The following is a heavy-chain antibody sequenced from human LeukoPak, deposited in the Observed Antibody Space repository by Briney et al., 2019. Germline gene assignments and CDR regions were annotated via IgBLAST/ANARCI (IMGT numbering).Heavy chain of an antibody. CDR3: TREDQYYFDY. V-gene: IGHV3-49*04. Sequence: GGSLRLSCTASGFTFGDYAMSWVRQAPGKGLEWVGFIRSKAYGGTTEYAASAKGRFTISRDDSKSIAYLQMNSLKTEDTAVYYCTREDQYYFDYWGQGTLVTVSS. CDR1: GFTFGDYA. J-gene: IGHJ4*02. CDR2: IRSKAYGGTT. D-gene: IGHD2-2*01.